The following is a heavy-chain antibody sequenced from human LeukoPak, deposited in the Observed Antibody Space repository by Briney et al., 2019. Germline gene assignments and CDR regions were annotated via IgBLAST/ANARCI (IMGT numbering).Heavy chain of an antibody. J-gene: IGHJ4*02. CDR2: IYYSGST. D-gene: IGHD5-18*01. CDR3: ARGLGRTAMVTRGGVRFDY. V-gene: IGHV4-59*01. CDR1: GGSISSYF. Sequence: PSETLSLTCTVSGGSISSYFWSWIRQPQGKGLEWIGYIYYSGSTNYNPSLKSRVTISVDTSKNQFSLKLSSVTAADTAVYYCARGLGRTAMVTRGGVRFDYWGQGTLVTVSS.